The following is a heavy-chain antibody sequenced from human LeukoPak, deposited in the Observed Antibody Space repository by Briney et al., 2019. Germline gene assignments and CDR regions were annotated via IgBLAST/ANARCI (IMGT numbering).Heavy chain of an antibody. D-gene: IGHD3-16*02. CDR2: IYPGDSDT. CDR3: ARGITFGGVIVDDAFDI. Sequence: GESLKISCKGSGYSFTSYWIGWVRRMPGKGLEWMGIIYPGDSDTRYSPSFQGQVTISADKSISTAYLQWSSLKASDTAMYYCARGITFGGVIVDDAFDIWGQGTMVTVSS. CDR1: GYSFTSYW. V-gene: IGHV5-51*01. J-gene: IGHJ3*02.